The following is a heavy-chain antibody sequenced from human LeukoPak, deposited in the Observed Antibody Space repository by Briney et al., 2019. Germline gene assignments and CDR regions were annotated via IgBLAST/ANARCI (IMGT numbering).Heavy chain of an antibody. J-gene: IGHJ4*02. D-gene: IGHD3-10*01. CDR2: ITPHSGDT. V-gene: IGHV1-2*06. CDR3: ARAIYGAGSYYQNAPGY. CDR1: GYTFTVYY. Sequence: ASVKVSYKASGYTFTVYYIHWVRHAPGQGLEWMGHITPHSGDTRYAQKFQGSLTITRDTSISTANMELSRLSSDDTAVYYCARAIYGAGSYYQNAPGYWGQGTLVTVSS.